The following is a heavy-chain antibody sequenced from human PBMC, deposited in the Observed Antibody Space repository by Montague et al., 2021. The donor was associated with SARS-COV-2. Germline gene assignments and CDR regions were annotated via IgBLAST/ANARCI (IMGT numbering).Heavy chain of an antibody. Sequence: SETLSLTCTVSGGSISRSSYYWGWICQPPGKGLEWIGSIYYSGSTYYNPSLKSRVTISVDTSENQLSLKLSSVTAADTAVYYCARDLAGYCGSGSYGGMDVWGQGTTVAVS. J-gene: IGHJ6*02. CDR2: IYYSGST. V-gene: IGHV4-39*07. D-gene: IGHD3-10*01. CDR1: GGSISRSSYY. CDR3: ARDLAGYCGSGSYGGMDV.